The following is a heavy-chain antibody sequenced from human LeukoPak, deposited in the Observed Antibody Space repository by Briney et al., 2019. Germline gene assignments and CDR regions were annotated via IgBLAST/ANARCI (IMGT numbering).Heavy chain of an antibody. J-gene: IGHJ4*02. CDR2: IYYSGST. Sequence: PSETLSLTCTVSGGSVRSYYWSWIRQPPGKGLEWIGYIYYSGSTNYNPSLKSRVTISVDTSKNQFSLKLSSVTAADTAVYYCARGLAAAGTSYFDYWGQGTLVTVSS. CDR3: ARGLAAAGTSYFDY. D-gene: IGHD6-13*01. CDR1: GGSVRSYY. V-gene: IGHV4-59*08.